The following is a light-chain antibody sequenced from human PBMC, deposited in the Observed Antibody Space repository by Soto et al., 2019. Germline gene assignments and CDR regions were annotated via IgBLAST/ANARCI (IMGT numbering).Light chain of an antibody. CDR1: QSISSW. Sequence: DIQMTQSPSTLSASVGDRVTITCRASQSISSWLAWYQQKPGKAPKLLIYDASSLKSGVPSRFSGSGSGTEFTLTISNLQPDDFATYYCQQYNSYPWTFGQGTKV. CDR2: DAS. V-gene: IGKV1-5*01. J-gene: IGKJ1*01. CDR3: QQYNSYPWT.